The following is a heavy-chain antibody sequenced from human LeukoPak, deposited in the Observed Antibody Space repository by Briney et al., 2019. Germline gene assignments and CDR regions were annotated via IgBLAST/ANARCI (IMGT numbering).Heavy chain of an antibody. CDR2: IIPIFGTA. Sequence: ASVKVSCKASGGTFSSYAISWVRQAPGQGLEWMGRIIPIFGTANYAQKFQGRVTITADKSTSTAYMELSSLTSDDTAFYYCVSWAGGNSDVASFDYWGQGTLVTVSA. D-gene: IGHD2-21*01. V-gene: IGHV1-69*06. CDR3: VSWAGGNSDVASFDY. J-gene: IGHJ4*02. CDR1: GGTFSSYA.